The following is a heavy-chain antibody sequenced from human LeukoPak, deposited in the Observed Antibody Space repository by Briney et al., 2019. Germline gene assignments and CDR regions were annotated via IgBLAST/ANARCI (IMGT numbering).Heavy chain of an antibody. V-gene: IGHV3-11*01. CDR1: GVTFSDYY. D-gene: IGHD3-16*01. CDR3: ATMMGRGYFDY. Sequence: GGSLRLSCAASGVTFSDYYMSWIRQAPGEGLEWVSYISSSGSTISYADSVKGRFTISRDNAKNSLYLRMNSLRAEDTPIYYCATMMGRGYFDYWGQGTLVTVSS. J-gene: IGHJ4*02. CDR2: ISSSGSTI.